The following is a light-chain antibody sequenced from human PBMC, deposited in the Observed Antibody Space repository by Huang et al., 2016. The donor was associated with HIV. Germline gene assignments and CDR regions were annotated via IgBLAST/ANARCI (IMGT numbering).Light chain of an antibody. V-gene: IGKV3-15*01. J-gene: IGKJ5*01. CDR1: QSVGNT. Sequence: EIVMRQSPATLSMSPGERATRSCRASQSVGNTLAWYQQRPGQAPRLLIYGASTRAPGVPARVSGSGSWTEFTLTISSLQSEDFAVYFCQQYHDWPPITFGQGTRLEIK. CDR2: GAS. CDR3: QQYHDWPPIT.